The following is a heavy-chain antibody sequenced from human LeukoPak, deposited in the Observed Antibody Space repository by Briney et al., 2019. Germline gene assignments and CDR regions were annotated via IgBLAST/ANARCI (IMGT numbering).Heavy chain of an antibody. J-gene: IGHJ4*02. Sequence: SEALSLTCTVSGGSFSSGDNYCSWIRQPPGKGLEWIGYIHYSGSTFYNPSLKSRVTMSVDTSKNQFSLKLNSVTAADTAVYYCARGELLFDNWGQGTLVAVSS. V-gene: IGHV4-30-4*01. D-gene: IGHD2-15*01. CDR1: GGSFSSGDNY. CDR2: IHYSGST. CDR3: ARGELLFDN.